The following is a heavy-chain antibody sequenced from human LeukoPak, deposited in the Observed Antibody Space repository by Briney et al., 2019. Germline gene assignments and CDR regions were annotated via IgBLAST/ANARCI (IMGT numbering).Heavy chain of an antibody. D-gene: IGHD6-19*01. Sequence: ASVNVSCKASGYPFTTYYMHWVRQAPGQGLEWMGWINPNSGATNYAQKFQGRVTVTRDTSISTAYMELSGLRSDDTAVYYCTSDGGWYFNYWGQGSLVTVPS. V-gene: IGHV1-2*02. CDR2: INPNSGAT. J-gene: IGHJ4*02. CDR3: TSDGGWYFNY. CDR1: GYPFTTYY.